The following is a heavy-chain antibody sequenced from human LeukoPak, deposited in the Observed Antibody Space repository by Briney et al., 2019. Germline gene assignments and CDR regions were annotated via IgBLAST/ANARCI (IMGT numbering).Heavy chain of an antibody. J-gene: IGHJ4*02. CDR1: GFTFGTYA. CDR2: ILNNGVST. CDR3: ARGTSAGGPISPFDF. V-gene: IGHV3-23*01. Sequence: GGSLRLSCAASGFTFGTYAMTWVRQAPGMGLEWVSTILNNGVSTYHADSVKGRFTISRDNSRNTLHLQMNSLRAEDTGIYCCARGTSAGGPISPFDFWGQGTVVTVSS. D-gene: IGHD6-13*01.